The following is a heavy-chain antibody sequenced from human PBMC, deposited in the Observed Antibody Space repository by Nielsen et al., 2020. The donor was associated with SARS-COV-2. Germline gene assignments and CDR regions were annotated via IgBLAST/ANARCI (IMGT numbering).Heavy chain of an antibody. CDR3: ARGRKRTPTYYYYYMDV. Sequence: SETLSLTCTVSGGSVSSGSYYWSWIRQPPGKGLEWIGYIYYSGSTNYNPSLKSRVTISVDTSKNQFSLKLSSVTAADTAVYYCARGRKRTPTYYYYYMDVWGKGTTVTVSS. CDR2: IYYSGST. V-gene: IGHV4-61*01. D-gene: IGHD4-23*01. J-gene: IGHJ6*03. CDR1: GGSVSSGSYY.